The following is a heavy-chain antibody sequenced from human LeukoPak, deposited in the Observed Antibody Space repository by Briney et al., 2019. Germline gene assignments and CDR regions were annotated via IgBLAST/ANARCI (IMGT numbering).Heavy chain of an antibody. CDR3: ARLGRGGTRPRYMDV. D-gene: IGHD1-1*01. CDR1: GGSFSGYY. CDR2: INHSGST. Sequence: PSETLSLTCAVYGGSFSGYYWSWIRQPPGKGLEWIGEINHSGSTNYNPSLKSRVTISVDTSKNQFSLKLSSVTAADTAVYYCARLGRGGTRPRYMDVWGKGTTVTISS. V-gene: IGHV4-34*01. J-gene: IGHJ6*03.